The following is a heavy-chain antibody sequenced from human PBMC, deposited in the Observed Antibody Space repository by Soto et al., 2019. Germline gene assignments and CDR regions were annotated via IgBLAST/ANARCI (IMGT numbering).Heavy chain of an antibody. CDR1: GFTFDDYA. Sequence: EVQLVESGGGLVQPGRSLRLSCAASGFTFDDYAMHWVRQAPGKGLEWVSGISWNGGNIGYADSVKGRFTISRDNATNSLFLQMNSLRADDTALYFCAKDIYSSSSGQDYWGQGTPVTVSS. CDR2: ISWNGGNI. D-gene: IGHD6-6*01. J-gene: IGHJ4*02. V-gene: IGHV3-9*01. CDR3: AKDIYSSSSGQDY.